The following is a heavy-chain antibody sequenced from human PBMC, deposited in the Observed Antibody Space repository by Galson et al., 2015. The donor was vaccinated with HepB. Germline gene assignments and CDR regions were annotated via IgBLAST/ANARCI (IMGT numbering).Heavy chain of an antibody. CDR3: ARATLTWFDH. V-gene: IGHV3-11*01. J-gene: IGHJ5*02. D-gene: IGHD2/OR15-2a*01. CDR2: ISGSGSTTI. CDR1: GFTFTDYS. Sequence: SLRLSCAASGFTFTDYSMSWIRQAPGKGLEWVSYISGSGSTTIFYANSVKGRFTISRDNAKNSVYLQMSSLRAEDTAVYYCARATLTWFDHWGQGTLVTVSS.